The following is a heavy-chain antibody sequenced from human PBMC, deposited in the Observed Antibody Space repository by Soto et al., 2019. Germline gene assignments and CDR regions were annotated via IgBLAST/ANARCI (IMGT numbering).Heavy chain of an antibody. CDR3: ARGYCSGGSCYPGLYYYGMDV. Sequence: QVQLVQSGAEVKKPGSSVKVSCKASGGTFSSYAISWVRQAPGQGLEWMGGIIPIFGTANYAQKFQGRVTITADESTSTAYMELSSLRSEDTAVYYCARGYCSGGSCYPGLYYYGMDVWGQGTTVTVSS. D-gene: IGHD2-15*01. CDR2: IIPIFGTA. J-gene: IGHJ6*02. V-gene: IGHV1-69*12. CDR1: GGTFSSYA.